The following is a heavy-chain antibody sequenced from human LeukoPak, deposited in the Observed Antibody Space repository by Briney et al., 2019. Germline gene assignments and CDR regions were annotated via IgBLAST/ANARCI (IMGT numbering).Heavy chain of an antibody. CDR1: GFTFSNYW. D-gene: IGHD6-6*01. CDR3: ASGQQLGY. V-gene: IGHV3-7*01. J-gene: IGHJ4*02. Sequence: GGSLRLSCAASGFTFSNYWMSWVRQAPGKGREWVANIKQDGSEKYYVDSVKGRFTISRDNAESSLYLQMNSLRAEDTAVYYCASGQQLGYWGQGTLVTVSS. CDR2: IKQDGSEK.